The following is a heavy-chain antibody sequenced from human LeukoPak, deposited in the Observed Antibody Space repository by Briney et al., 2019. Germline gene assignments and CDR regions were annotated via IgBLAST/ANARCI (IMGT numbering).Heavy chain of an antibody. D-gene: IGHD1-26*01. Sequence: ASVKVSCKGSGYSFTSYWIGWVRQMPGKGLEGMGVIFPSDSDTRYSPSFEGQVTILADKSITTAYLQWSSLKASDTAMYYCAIKSGRYRDAFDIWGQGTMVTVSS. V-gene: IGHV5-51*01. CDR2: IFPSDSDT. J-gene: IGHJ3*02. CDR1: GYSFTSYW. CDR3: AIKSGRYRDAFDI.